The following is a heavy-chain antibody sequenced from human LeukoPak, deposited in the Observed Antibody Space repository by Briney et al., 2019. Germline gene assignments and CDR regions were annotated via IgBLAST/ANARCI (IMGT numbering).Heavy chain of an antibody. CDR2: INHGGST. V-gene: IGHV4-34*01. Sequence: SETLSLTCGVYGGSFSGYYWTWIRQPPGKGLEWIGEINHGGSTNYNPSLESRVTISVDTSKNQFSLKLSSVTAADTAVYYCARLYYYDSSGYISWGQGTLVTVSS. CDR3: ARLYYYDSSGYIS. D-gene: IGHD3-22*01. J-gene: IGHJ5*02. CDR1: GGSFSGYY.